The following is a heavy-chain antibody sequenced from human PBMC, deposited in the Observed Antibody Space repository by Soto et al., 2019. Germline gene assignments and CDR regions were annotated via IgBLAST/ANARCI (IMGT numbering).Heavy chain of an antibody. CDR3: ARGLVDSSRSWYFDL. D-gene: IGHD6-13*01. Sequence: QVQLVQSGAEVKKPGSSVKVSCKASGGTFSSYTISWVRQAPGQGLEWMGRIIPILGIANYAQKFQGRVTITADKSTSTAYMELSSLRSEDTAVYYCARGLVDSSRSWYFDLWGRGTLVTVSS. J-gene: IGHJ2*01. V-gene: IGHV1-69*02. CDR2: IIPILGIA. CDR1: GGTFSSYT.